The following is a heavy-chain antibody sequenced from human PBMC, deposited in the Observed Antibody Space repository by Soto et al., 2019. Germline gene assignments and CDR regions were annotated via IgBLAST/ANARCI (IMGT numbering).Heavy chain of an antibody. Sequence: SVKVSCKASGGTFSSYAISWVRQAPGQGLEWVGGIIPIFGTANYAQKFQGRVTITADKSTSTAYMELSSLRSEDTDVYYCARDCRDDYNFGGLCWGQGTLVTVSS. D-gene: IGHD3-16*01. J-gene: IGHJ4*02. CDR2: IIPIFGTA. V-gene: IGHV1-69*06. CDR3: ARDCRDDYNFGGLC. CDR1: GGTFSSYA.